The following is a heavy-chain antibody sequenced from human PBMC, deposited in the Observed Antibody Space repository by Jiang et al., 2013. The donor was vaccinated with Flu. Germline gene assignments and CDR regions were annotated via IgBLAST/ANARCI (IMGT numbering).Heavy chain of an antibody. J-gene: IGHJ4*02. V-gene: IGHV4-59*01. CDR2: IYYSGNT. CDR1: GGSISSYY. CDR3: AREDPGTGTPDY. Sequence: GGSISSYYWSWIRQPPGKGLEWIGYIYYSGNTNDNPSLKSRVTISVDTSKNQFSLTLSSVTAADTAVYFCAREDPGTGTPDYWGQGTLVTVPS. D-gene: IGHD1-7*01.